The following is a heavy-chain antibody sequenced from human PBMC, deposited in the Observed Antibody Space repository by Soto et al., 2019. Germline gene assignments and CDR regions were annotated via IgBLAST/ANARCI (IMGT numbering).Heavy chain of an antibody. CDR1: GYTFTSYD. CDR2: MNPNSGNT. D-gene: IGHD6-13*01. CDR3: ASRILTLIPYSSSSYYYYYMDV. Sequence: AASVKVSCKASGYTFTSYDINWVRQATGQGLEWMGWMNPNSGNTGYAQKFQGRVTMTRNTSISTAYMELSSLRSEDTAVYYCASRILTLIPYSSSSYYYYYMDVWGKGTTVTVPS. J-gene: IGHJ6*03. V-gene: IGHV1-8*01.